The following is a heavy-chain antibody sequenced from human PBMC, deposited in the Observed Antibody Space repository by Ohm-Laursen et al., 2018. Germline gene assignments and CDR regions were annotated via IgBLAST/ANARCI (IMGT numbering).Heavy chain of an antibody. Sequence: SLRLSCAAPGFTFSTYWMNWFRQAPGKGLESVASINQDGSEKYYVDSVKGRFTISRDNAKNSLYLQMNSLRAEDTAVYSCARDTSLDYWGQGTLVTVSS. D-gene: IGHD1-1*01. CDR2: INQDGSEK. CDR3: ARDTSLDY. J-gene: IGHJ4*02. CDR1: GFTFSTYW. V-gene: IGHV3-7*01.